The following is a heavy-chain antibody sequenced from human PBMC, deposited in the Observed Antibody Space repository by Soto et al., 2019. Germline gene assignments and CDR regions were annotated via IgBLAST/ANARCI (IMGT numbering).Heavy chain of an antibody. D-gene: IGHD2-2*01. J-gene: IGHJ4*02. CDR1: GYTLTSYG. Sequence: ASVKVSCKASGYTLTSYGISWVRQAPGQGLEWMGWISAYNGNTNYAQKLQGRVTMTTDTSTSTAYMELRSLRSDDTAVYYCARINKGYCSSTRCYPGYYFDYWGQGTLVTVSS. CDR2: ISAYNGNT. V-gene: IGHV1-18*01. CDR3: ARINKGYCSSTRCYPGYYFDY.